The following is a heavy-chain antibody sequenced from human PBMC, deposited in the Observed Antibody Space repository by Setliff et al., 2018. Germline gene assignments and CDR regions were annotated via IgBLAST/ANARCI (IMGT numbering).Heavy chain of an antibody. CDR3: ARSSAPIKRDYMDV. V-gene: IGHV3-23*01. CDR2: ISGSGVST. J-gene: IGHJ6*03. Sequence: GGSLRLSCAASGFTFSSYWMHWVRQAPGKGLEWVSAISGSGVSTYYADSVKGRFTISRDNSKNTLYLQMNSLRAEDTAVYYCARSSAPIKRDYMDVWGKGTTVTVSS. D-gene: IGHD2-2*02. CDR1: GFTFSSYW.